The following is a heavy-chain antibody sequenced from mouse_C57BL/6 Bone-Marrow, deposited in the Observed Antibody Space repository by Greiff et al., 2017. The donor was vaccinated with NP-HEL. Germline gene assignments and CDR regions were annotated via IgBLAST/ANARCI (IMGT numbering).Heavy chain of an antibody. V-gene: IGHV1-76*01. Sequence: QVQLQQSGAELVRPGASVKLSCKASGYTFTDYYINWVKQRPGQGLEWIARIYPGSGNTDYNEKFKGKATLTAEKSSSTAYMQLSSLTSEDSAVYCCARGGDSSGFHYAMDYWGQGTSVTVSS. J-gene: IGHJ4*01. CDR3: ARGGDSSGFHYAMDY. D-gene: IGHD3-2*02. CDR2: IYPGSGNT. CDR1: GYTFTDYY.